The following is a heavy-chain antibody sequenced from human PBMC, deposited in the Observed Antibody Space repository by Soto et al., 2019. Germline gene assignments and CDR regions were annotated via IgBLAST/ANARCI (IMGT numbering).Heavy chain of an antibody. J-gene: IGHJ6*02. V-gene: IGHV1-69*02. D-gene: IGHD5-12*01. Sequence: QVQLVQSGAEVKKPGSSVKVSCKASGGTFSSYTISWVRQAPGQGLEWMGRIIPILGIANYAQKFQGRVTITADKSTSTAYMELSSLRSEDTAVYYCARVGGYSGYVSSPHYYYYGMDVWGQGTTVTVSS. CDR3: ARVGGYSGYVSSPHYYYYGMDV. CDR2: IIPILGIA. CDR1: GGTFSSYT.